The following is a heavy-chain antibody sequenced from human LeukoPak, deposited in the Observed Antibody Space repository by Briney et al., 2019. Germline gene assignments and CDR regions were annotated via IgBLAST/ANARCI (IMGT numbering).Heavy chain of an antibody. CDR2: IYYSGST. V-gene: IGHV4-61*01. CDR1: GYSISSGYY. J-gene: IGHJ4*02. D-gene: IGHD1-26*01. CDR3: ARGLPGLLYYFDY. Sequence: SETLSLTCAVSGYSISSGYYWGWIRQPPGKGLEWIGHIYYSGSTNYNPSLKSRVTISVDTSKNQFSLKLSSVSAADTAVYYCARGLPGLLYYFDYWGQGTLVTVSS.